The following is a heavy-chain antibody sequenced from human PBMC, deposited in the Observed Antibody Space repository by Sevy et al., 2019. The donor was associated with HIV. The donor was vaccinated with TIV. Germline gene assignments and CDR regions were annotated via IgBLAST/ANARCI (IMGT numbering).Heavy chain of an antibody. J-gene: IGHJ4*02. CDR3: ARGITFITGGGYYFDS. D-gene: IGHD3-16*01. CDR1: GVTFNNYG. V-gene: IGHV1-69*13. Sequence: ASVKVSCEASGVTFNNYGFSWVRQAPGQGLEWMGGIIPMFGTTDYPHNFQDRVTITADASTSTAYMELNSLISEDTAVYYCARGITFITGGGYYFDSWGQGTLVTVSS. CDR2: IIPMFGTT.